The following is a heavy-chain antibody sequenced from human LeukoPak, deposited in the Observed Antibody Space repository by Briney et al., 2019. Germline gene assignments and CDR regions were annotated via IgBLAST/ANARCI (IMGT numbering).Heavy chain of an antibody. V-gene: IGHV3-7*01. Sequence: GGSLRLSCAASGFTFSSYWMSWVRQAPGKGLEWVANIKQDGSEKYYVDSVKGRFTISRDNAKNSLYLQMNSLRAEDTAVYYCARDRRCSSTSCYYFDYWGQGTLVTVSS. J-gene: IGHJ4*02. CDR1: GFTFSSYW. CDR2: IKQDGSEK. CDR3: ARDRRCSSTSCYYFDY. D-gene: IGHD2-2*01.